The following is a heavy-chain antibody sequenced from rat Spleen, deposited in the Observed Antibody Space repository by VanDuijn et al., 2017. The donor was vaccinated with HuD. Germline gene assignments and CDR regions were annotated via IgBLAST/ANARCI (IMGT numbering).Heavy chain of an antibody. Sequence: EVQLVESGGGLVQPGGSLKLSCVASRFTFSKSGIHWIRQAPTTGLEWVASISPSGATTNHRDSVKGRFTISRDNAKSTLYLQMDSLRSEDTATYYCTRLTVATDWGQGVMVTVSS. CDR1: RFTFSKSG. D-gene: IGHD1-3*01. V-gene: IGHV5-19*01. CDR2: ISPSGATT. CDR3: TRLTVATD. J-gene: IGHJ2*01.